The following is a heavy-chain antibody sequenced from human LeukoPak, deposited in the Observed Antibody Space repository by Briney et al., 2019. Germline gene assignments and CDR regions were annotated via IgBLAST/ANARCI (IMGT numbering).Heavy chain of an antibody. D-gene: IGHD3-16*01. J-gene: IGHJ4*02. CDR1: GFTFSSYS. CDR3: ARDLTYGPRYFDY. Sequence: PGGSLRLSCAASGFTFSSYSMNWVRQAPGKGLEWVSYISSSSSTIYYADSATGRFTISRDNAKNSLYLQMNSLRAEDTAVYYCARDLTYGPRYFDYWGQGTLVTVSS. V-gene: IGHV3-48*01. CDR2: ISSSSSTI.